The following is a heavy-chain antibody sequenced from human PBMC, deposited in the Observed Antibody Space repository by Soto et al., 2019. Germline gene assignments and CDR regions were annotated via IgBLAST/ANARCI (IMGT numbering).Heavy chain of an antibody. CDR2: IYYTGST. CDR1: GASIRSGGYY. CDR3: ARIEMASIK. Sequence: SETLSLTCSVSGASIRSGGYYWSWLRQFPGKGLEWIGHIYYTGSTFYSPSLKSRLTISLDTSKNQFSLDLRSVTAADTAMYYCARIEMASIKWGRGTLVTVSS. J-gene: IGHJ4*02. V-gene: IGHV4-31*03.